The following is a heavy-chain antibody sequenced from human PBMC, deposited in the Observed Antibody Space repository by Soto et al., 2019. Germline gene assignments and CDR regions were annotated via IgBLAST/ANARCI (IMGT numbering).Heavy chain of an antibody. D-gene: IGHD2-21*01. V-gene: IGHV4-31*03. CDR2: IYYSGST. J-gene: IGHJ4*02. CDR3: ARCGGWLAGWNYFDY. CDR1: GGSISSCGYY. Sequence: QVQLQESGPGLVKPSQTLSLTCTVSGGSISSCGYYWSWLRQHPGKGLEWIGYIYYSGSTYYNPSLKSRVTIAVDTSKNQFSLKLSSVTAADTAVYYCARCGGWLAGWNYFDYWGQGILVTVSS.